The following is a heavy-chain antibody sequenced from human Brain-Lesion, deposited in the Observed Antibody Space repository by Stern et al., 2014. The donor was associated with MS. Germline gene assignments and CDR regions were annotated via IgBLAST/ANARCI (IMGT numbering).Heavy chain of an antibody. D-gene: IGHD2-2*01. J-gene: IGHJ6*02. CDR1: GGSISSGGYY. V-gene: IGHV4-61*02. Sequence: VQLVESGPGLVKPSQTLSLSCTVSGGSISSGGYYWSWIRQPAGKGLEWIGRIFNSGSTSYNPSLKIRVTISIDTPKNQFSLRLNSRTAADTAVYYCARGRVVPGFQYYATDVWGQGTTVIVSS. CDR3: ARGRVVPGFQYYATDV. CDR2: IFNSGST.